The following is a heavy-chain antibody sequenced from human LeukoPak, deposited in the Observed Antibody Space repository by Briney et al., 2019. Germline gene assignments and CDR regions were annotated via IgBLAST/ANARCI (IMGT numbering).Heavy chain of an antibody. D-gene: IGHD6-13*01. CDR1: GFTFSSYA. J-gene: IGHJ6*02. V-gene: IGHV3-30*04. CDR3: ARADGGSSWYLYYYYGMDV. Sequence: PGGTLRLSCAASGFTFSSYAMHWVRQAPGKGLEWVAVISYDGSNKYYADSVKGRFTISRDNSKNTLYLQMNSLRAEDTAVYYCARADGGSSWYLYYYYGMDVWGQGTTVTVSS. CDR2: ISYDGSNK.